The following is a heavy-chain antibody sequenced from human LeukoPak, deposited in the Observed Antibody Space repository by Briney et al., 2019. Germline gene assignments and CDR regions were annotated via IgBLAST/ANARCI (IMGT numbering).Heavy chain of an antibody. J-gene: IGHJ4*02. D-gene: IGHD6-19*01. CDR2: ISYDGSNK. Sequence: GGSLRLSCAASGFTFSSYGMHWVRQAPGKGLEWVAVISYDGSNKYYADSVKGRFTISRDNSKNTLYLQMNSLRAEDTAVYYCAKNEGGDWDSSGHFDYWGQGTLVTVSS. CDR1: GFTFSSYG. V-gene: IGHV3-30*18. CDR3: AKNEGGDWDSSGHFDY.